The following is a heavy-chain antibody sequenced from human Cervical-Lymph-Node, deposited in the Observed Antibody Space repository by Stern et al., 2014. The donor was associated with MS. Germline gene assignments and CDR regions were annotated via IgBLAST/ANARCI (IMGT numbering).Heavy chain of an antibody. J-gene: IGHJ6*02. CDR2: ISYDGSNK. Sequence: QVQLVQSGGGVVQPGRSLRLSCAASGFTFSSYAMHWVRQAPGKGLEWVAVISYDGSNKYYADSVKGRFTMSRDNSKNTLYLQMNSLRAEDTAVYYCAREGSEVTGYYYDYGMDVWGQGTTVTVSS. CDR3: AREGSEVTGYYYDYGMDV. V-gene: IGHV3-30*04. CDR1: GFTFSSYA. D-gene: IGHD2-21*02.